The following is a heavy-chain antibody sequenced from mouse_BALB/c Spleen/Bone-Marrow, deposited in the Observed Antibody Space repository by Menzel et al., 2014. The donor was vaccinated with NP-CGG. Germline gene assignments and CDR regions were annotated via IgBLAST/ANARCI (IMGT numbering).Heavy chain of an antibody. CDR3: TRGGNWEDFDY. CDR2: ISSDSGAI. D-gene: IGHD4-1*01. CDR1: GFTFSSFG. J-gene: IGHJ2*01. V-gene: IGHV5-17*02. Sequence: EVKLVESGGGLVQPGGSRKLSCAASGFTFSSFGMHWVRQAPEKGLEWIACISSDSGAIFYADTVKGRFTISRDNPKNTLFLQMTSLRSEDTAIYFCTRGGNWEDFDYWGQGTTLTVSS.